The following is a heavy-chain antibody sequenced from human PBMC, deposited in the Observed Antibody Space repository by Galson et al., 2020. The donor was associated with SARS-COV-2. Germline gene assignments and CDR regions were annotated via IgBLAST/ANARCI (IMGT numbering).Heavy chain of an antibody. J-gene: IGHJ1*01. D-gene: IGHD3-16*02. Sequence: SETLSLTCSVSGDSVSSKTYYWGWIRQPPGKGLEWIVSMYYSGITYYNPPLKSRVTISIDTSKNQFSLKLSSVTATDTAIYYCASLRYVWWSSRAPDVWGPGTLVTVPS. CDR1: GDSVSSKTYY. CDR3: ASLRYVWWSSRAPDV. V-gene: IGHV4-39*01. CDR2: MYYSGIT.